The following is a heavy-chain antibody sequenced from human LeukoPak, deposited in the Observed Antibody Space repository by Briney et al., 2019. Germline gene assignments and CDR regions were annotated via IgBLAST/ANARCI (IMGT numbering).Heavy chain of an antibody. CDR2: ITNSGSNM. CDR3: VRRSSFDY. V-gene: IGHV3-48*04. J-gene: IGHJ4*02. Sequence: GGSLRLSCAASGFTFSSHTMNWVRQAPGKGLVWVSSITNSGSNMFYADFVKGRFTISRDNAKNSLYLQMNSLRVEDTAVYYCVRRSSFDYWGRGTLVTVSS. CDR1: GFTFSSHT.